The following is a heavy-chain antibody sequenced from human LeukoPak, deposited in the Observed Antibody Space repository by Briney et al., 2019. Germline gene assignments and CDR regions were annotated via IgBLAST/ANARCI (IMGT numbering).Heavy chain of an antibody. J-gene: IGHJ4*02. V-gene: IGHV1-18*01. CDR1: GYTFTSYG. CDR2: ISAYNGTT. D-gene: IGHD2-2*01. CDR3: AREAYCSSTSCYLRLIDY. Sequence: GASVKVSCKASGYTFTSYGISWVRQAPGQGLEWMGWISAYNGTTNYAQKLQGRVTMTTDTSTSTAYMELRSLRSDDTAVYYCAREAYCSSTSCYLRLIDYWGQGTLVTVSS.